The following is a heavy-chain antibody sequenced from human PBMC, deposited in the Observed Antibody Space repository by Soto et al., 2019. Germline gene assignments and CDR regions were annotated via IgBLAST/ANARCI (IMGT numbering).Heavy chain of an antibody. CDR2: INHSGST. J-gene: IGHJ5*02. D-gene: IGHD3-10*01. CDR3: ASYYGSGSDYKWCDR. Sequence: SQPRSLDCGVGKECLSGSYSSWIRQPPRKGLEWIGEINHSGSTNYNPSLKSRVTISVDTAKNQFSLKLSSVTAADTAVYYCASYYGSGSDYKWCDRCGQGTPVTVSA. V-gene: IGHV4-34*01. CDR1: KECLSGSY.